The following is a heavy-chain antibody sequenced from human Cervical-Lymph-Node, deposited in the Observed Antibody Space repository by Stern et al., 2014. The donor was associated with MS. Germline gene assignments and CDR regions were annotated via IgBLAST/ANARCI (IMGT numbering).Heavy chain of an antibody. D-gene: IGHD1-26*01. Sequence: VQLEESGAEVKKPGSSVKVSCKASGGTFSSYAISWVRQAPGHGLEWMGGIIPILGTANYAQKFQGRVTITADESTSTAYMELSSLRSEDTAVYYCARGELKEGLVRGMDVWGQGTTVTVSS. CDR2: IIPILGTA. CDR3: ARGELKEGLVRGMDV. CDR1: GGTFSSYA. V-gene: IGHV1-69*01. J-gene: IGHJ6*02.